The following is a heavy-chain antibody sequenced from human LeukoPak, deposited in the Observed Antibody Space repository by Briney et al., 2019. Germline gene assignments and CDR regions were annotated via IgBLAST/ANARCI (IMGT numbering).Heavy chain of an antibody. J-gene: IGHJ4*02. Sequence: PGWALILSGASSGFTFLSDELNWVYEPQGNGLEGVSFITSSCTTKYYAQPVKGRFTISRDNPKNQLYLQMDGLRAEDTAVYYCARDKRCSITSCYVAAVYLGQGTLVTV. CDR3: ARDKRCSITSCYVAAVY. CDR2: ITSSCTTK. D-gene: IGHD2-2*01. CDR1: GFTFLSDE. V-gene: IGHV3-48*03.